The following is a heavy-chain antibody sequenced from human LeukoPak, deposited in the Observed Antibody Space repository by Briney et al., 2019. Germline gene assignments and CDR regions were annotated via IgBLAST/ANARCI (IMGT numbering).Heavy chain of an antibody. D-gene: IGHD1-1*01. CDR1: GGSFSGYY. J-gene: IGHJ5*02. V-gene: IGHV4-34*01. CDR2: INHSGST. CDR3: ARGRETGTVQGWFDP. Sequence: PSETLSLTRAVYGGSFSGYYWSWIRQPPGKGLEWIGEINHSGSTNYNPSLKSRVTISVDTSKNQFSLKLSSVTAADTAVYYCARGRETGTVQGWFDPWGQGTLVTVSS.